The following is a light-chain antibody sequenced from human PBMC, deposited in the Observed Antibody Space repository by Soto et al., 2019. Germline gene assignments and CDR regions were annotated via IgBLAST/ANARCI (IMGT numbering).Light chain of an antibody. V-gene: IGKV2-30*02. Sequence: DFLMTQSPLSLPVTLGQPASISCMSHQSLVHSDGIAYFSWFQQRPGRSPRRLIYKVSNRDSGVPARFSGSGSGTDFALKISRVEAEDVGVYYCMQGTHWPITVGQGGRPAIK. J-gene: IGKJ5*01. CDR1: QSLVHSDGIAY. CDR3: MQGTHWPIT. CDR2: KVS.